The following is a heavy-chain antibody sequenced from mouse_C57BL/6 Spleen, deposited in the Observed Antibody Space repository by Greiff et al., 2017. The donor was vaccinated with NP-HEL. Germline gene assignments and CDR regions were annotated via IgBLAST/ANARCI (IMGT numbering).Heavy chain of an antibody. CDR2: IYPGSGNT. V-gene: IGHV1-76*01. Sequence: VQLQESGAELVRPGASVKLSCKASGYTFTDYYINWVKQRPGQGLEWIARIYPGSGNTYYNEKFKGKATLTAEKSSSTAYMQLSSLTSEDSAVYFCARGLLFDYWGHGTTLTVSS. CDR1: GYTFTDYY. J-gene: IGHJ2*01. CDR3: ARGLLFDY.